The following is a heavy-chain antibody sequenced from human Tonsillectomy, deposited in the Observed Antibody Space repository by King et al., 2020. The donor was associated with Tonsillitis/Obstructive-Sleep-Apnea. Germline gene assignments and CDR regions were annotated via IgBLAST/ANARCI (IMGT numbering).Heavy chain of an antibody. D-gene: IGHD5-18*01. CDR1: GYTLTELS. Sequence: QLVQSGAEVKKPGASVKVSCKVSGYTLTELSMHWVRQAPGKGLEWMGGFDPEDGETIYAQKFQGRVTMTEDTSTDTAYMELSSLRSEDTSVYYCATGVPYRSGYSYGYDYWGQGTLVTVSS. CDR2: FDPEDGET. CDR3: ATGVPYRSGYSYGYDY. V-gene: IGHV1-24*01. J-gene: IGHJ4*02.